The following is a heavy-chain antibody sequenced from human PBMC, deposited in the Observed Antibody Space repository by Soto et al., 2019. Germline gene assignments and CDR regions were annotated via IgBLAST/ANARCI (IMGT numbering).Heavy chain of an antibody. CDR3: AKDQASGQGSFDS. CDR2: ISYDGSNQ. J-gene: IGHJ4*02. V-gene: IGHV3-30*18. Sequence: AGGSLRLSCAASGFTFNIYGMHWVRQAPDKGLGWVALISYDGSNQYYADSVKGRFTISRDNSKSTLFLQMNSLRADDTAVYYCAKDQASGQGSFDSWGQGTLVTVSS. CDR1: GFTFNIYG.